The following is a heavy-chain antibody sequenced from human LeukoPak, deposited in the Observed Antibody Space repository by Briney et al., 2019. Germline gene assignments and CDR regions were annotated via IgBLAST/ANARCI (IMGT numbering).Heavy chain of an antibody. Sequence: GGSLRLFCAASGFTVSSNYMSWVRQAPGKGLEWVSVIYSGGSTYYADSVKGRFTISRDNSKNTLYLQMNSLRAEDTAVYYCAREGGYSSGWYGNYWGQGTLVTVSS. V-gene: IGHV3-53*01. CDR3: AREGGYSSGWYGNY. CDR1: GFTVSSNY. J-gene: IGHJ4*02. D-gene: IGHD6-19*01. CDR2: IYSGGST.